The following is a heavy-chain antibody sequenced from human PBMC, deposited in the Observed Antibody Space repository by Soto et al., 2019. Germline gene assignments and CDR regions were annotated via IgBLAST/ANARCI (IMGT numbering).Heavy chain of an antibody. CDR1: GFPFNTYA. Sequence: EVQLSESGGGLVQPGGSQRLSCAASGFPFNTYAMTWVRQAPGKGLEWVSAISVSGDKTYYAESVRGRFAISRDNSQNILFLQMNGLRAEDTALYYFARKIYPRFDPWGQGTLLIVSS. V-gene: IGHV3-23*01. CDR2: ISVSGDKT. CDR3: ARKIYPRFDP. J-gene: IGHJ5*02.